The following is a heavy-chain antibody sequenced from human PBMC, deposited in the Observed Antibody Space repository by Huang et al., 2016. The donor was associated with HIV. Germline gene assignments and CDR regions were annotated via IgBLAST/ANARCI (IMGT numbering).Heavy chain of an antibody. D-gene: IGHD3-22*01. CDR1: GFTFSSYA. J-gene: IGHJ4*02. Sequence: QVQLVESGGGVVQPGRSLRLSCAASGFTFSSYAMHWVRQAPGKGMGWVAVISYDRINKFYADSVKGRFTISRDSSKNTLYLQMNSLGAEDTAVYYCARATYYYDRTQFDYWGQGTLVTVSS. CDR2: ISYDRINK. CDR3: ARATYYYDRTQFDY. V-gene: IGHV3-30-3*01.